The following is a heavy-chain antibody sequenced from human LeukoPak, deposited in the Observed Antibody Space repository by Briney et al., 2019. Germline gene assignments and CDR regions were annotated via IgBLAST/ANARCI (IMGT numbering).Heavy chain of an antibody. D-gene: IGHD3-10*01. CDR3: ARAGYYYATREYYFDY. J-gene: IGHJ4*02. CDR1: GGSISSYY. V-gene: IGHV4-4*07. Sequence: PSETLSLTCTASGGSISSYYWSWIRQPAGKGLEWIGRIYTSGSTNYNPSLKSRVTMSVDTSKKQFSLKLSSVTAADTAVYYCARAGYYYATREYYFDYWGQGTLVTVSS. CDR2: IYTSGST.